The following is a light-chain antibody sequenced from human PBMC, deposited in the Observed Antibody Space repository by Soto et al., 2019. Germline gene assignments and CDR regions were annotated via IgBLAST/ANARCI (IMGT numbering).Light chain of an antibody. CDR1: QSIDIY. CDR2: GAS. Sequence: DIQMTQSPSSLSASVGDRVTITCRTSQSIDIYLNWYQEKAGKAPKLLIYGASTLHSEVPSRFSGSGSETDFTLTISSLQPEDFATYYCQHSYSTPLTFGGGTKVEIK. CDR3: QHSYSTPLT. J-gene: IGKJ4*01. V-gene: IGKV1-39*01.